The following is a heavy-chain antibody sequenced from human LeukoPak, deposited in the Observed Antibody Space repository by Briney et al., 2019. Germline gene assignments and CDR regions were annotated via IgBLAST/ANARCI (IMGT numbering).Heavy chain of an antibody. D-gene: IGHD5-18*01. CDR1: GYTFTSYA. J-gene: IGHJ4*02. CDR3: ARDVARYSYGDFDY. V-gene: IGHV1-2*02. Sequence: GASVKVSCKASGYTFTSYAMNWVREAPGQGLEWMGWINPNSGGTNYAQKFQGRVTMTRDTSISTAYMELSRLRSDDTAVYYCARDVARYSYGDFDYWGQGTLVTVSS. CDR2: INPNSGGT.